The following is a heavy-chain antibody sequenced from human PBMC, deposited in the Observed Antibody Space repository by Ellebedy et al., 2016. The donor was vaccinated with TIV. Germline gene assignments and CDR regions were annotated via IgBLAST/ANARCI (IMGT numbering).Heavy chain of an antibody. V-gene: IGHV3-74*01. CDR2: IDPDGSST. D-gene: IGHD3-10*01. CDR1: GFTFVSYW. Sequence: GESLKISCAASGFTFVSYWMHWVRQAQGKGLVWVSRIDPDGSSTSYADSVKGRFTISRDNAKNTLYLQMNSLRTEDTAVYYCVRAKAGTGSSDYWGQGTLVTVSS. CDR3: VRAKAGTGSSDY. J-gene: IGHJ4*02.